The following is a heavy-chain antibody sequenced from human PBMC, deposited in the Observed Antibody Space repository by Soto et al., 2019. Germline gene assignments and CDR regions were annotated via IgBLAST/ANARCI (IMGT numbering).Heavy chain of an antibody. CDR2: ISYDGSNK. CDR3: AKMQSFRGDSNTPLYS. CDR1: GFTFSSYG. D-gene: IGHD2-21*02. J-gene: IGHJ5*01. Sequence: GGYLRLSCAASGFTFSSYGMPWVRQAPGKGLEWVAVISYDGSNKYYADSVKGRFTISRDNSKNTLYLQMNSLRAEDTAVYYCAKMQSFRGDSNTPLYS. V-gene: IGHV3-30*18.